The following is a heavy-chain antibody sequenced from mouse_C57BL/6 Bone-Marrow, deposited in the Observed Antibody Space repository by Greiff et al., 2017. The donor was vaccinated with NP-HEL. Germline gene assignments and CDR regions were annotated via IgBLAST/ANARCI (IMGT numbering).Heavy chain of an antibody. V-gene: IGHV6-3*01. CDR3: TQLGERFAY. D-gene: IGHD4-1*02. Sequence: EVKVEESGGGLVQPGGSMKLSCVASGFTFSNYWMNWVRQSPEKGLEWVAQIRLKSDNYATHYAESVKGRFTISRDDSKSSVYLQMNNLRAEDTGIYYCTQLGERFAYWGQGTLVTVSA. J-gene: IGHJ3*01. CDR2: IRLKSDNYAT. CDR1: GFTFSNYW.